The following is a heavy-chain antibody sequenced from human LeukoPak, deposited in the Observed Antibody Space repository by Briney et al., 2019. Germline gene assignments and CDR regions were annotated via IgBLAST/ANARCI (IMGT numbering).Heavy chain of an antibody. CDR3: ASDYYDILTGSSTHPFDY. CDR2: ISAYNGHT. D-gene: IGHD3-9*01. CDR1: GYTFISYG. Sequence: ASVNVSCKASGYTFISYGFIWVRQAPGQGLEWMGWISAYNGHTNYAQKLQGRFTMTTDTSTSTAYIELRSLRSDDRAVYYPASDYYDILTGSSTHPFDYWGQGTLVTVSS. V-gene: IGHV1-18*04. J-gene: IGHJ4*02.